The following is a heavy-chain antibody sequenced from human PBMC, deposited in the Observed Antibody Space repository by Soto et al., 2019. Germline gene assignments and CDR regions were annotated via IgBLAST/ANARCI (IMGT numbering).Heavy chain of an antibody. J-gene: IGHJ4*02. CDR2: IIPIFGTA. CDR3: ARAGIVGATHYFDY. V-gene: IGHV1-69*13. D-gene: IGHD1-26*01. Sequence: ASVKVSCEASGGTFSSYAISWVRQAPGQGLEWMGGIIPIFGTANYAQKFQGRVTITADESTSTAYMELSSLRSEDTAVYYCARAGIVGATHYFDYWGQGTLVTVSS. CDR1: GGTFSSYA.